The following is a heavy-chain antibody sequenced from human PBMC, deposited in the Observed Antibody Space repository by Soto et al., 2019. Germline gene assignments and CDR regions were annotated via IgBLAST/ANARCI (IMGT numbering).Heavy chain of an antibody. J-gene: IGHJ5*02. CDR2: IIPILGIA. Sequence: QVQLVQSGAEVKKPGSSVKVSCKASGGTFSSYTISWVRQAPGQGLEWMGRIIPILGIANYAQKFQGRVTSTADKSASTAYMALSSLRSEDTAVYSCARNIYRSRRYYNVMWFDPWGQGTLVTVSS. D-gene: IGHD3-10*01. CDR3: ARNIYRSRRYYNVMWFDP. CDR1: GGTFSSYT. V-gene: IGHV1-69*02.